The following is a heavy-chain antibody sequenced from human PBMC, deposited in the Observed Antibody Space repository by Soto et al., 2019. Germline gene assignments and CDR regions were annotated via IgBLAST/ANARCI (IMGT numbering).Heavy chain of an antibody. D-gene: IGHD1-20*01. CDR1: GGTFSSYA. Sequence: QVQLVQSGAEVKKPGSSVKVSCKASGGTFSSYAISWVRQAPGQGLEWMGGIIPIFGTANYAQKFQGRVTITADESTSTAYMGLSSLRSEDTAVYYCARDGGLWYNWNEDYYYGMDVRGQGTTVTVSS. CDR3: ARDGGLWYNWNEDYYYGMDV. J-gene: IGHJ6*02. V-gene: IGHV1-69*12. CDR2: IIPIFGTA.